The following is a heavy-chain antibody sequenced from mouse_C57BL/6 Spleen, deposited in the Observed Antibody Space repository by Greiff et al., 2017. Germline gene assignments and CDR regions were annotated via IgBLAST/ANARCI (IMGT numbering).Heavy chain of an antibody. CDR3: ARSEGITTVVEYYFDY. D-gene: IGHD1-1*01. V-gene: IGHV1-69*01. CDR2: IDPSDSYT. Sequence: QVQLQQPGAELVMPGASVKLSCKASGYTFTSYWMHWVKQRPGQGLEWIGEIDPSDSYTNYNQKFKGKSTLTVDKSSSTAYMQLSSLTSEDSAVYYCARSEGITTVVEYYFDYWGQGTTLTVSS. J-gene: IGHJ2*01. CDR1: GYTFTSYW.